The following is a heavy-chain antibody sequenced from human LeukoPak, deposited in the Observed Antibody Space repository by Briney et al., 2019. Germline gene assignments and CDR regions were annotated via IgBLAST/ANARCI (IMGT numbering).Heavy chain of an antibody. Sequence: SVKVSCKASGGTFSSYAISWVRQAPGQGLEWMGGIIPVFGTANYAQKFQGRVTITADESTSTAYMELNSLRAEDTAVYYCARARFFDFWGQGTLVTVSS. CDR1: GGTFSSYA. J-gene: IGHJ4*02. CDR2: IIPVFGTA. V-gene: IGHV1-69*13. CDR3: ARARFFDF.